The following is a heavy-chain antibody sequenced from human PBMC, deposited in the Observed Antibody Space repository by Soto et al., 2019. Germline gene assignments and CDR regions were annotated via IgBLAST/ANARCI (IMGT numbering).Heavy chain of an antibody. Sequence: GSLRLSCAASGFTFSSYEMNWVRQAPGKGLEWVSYISSSGSTIYYADSVKGRFTISRDNAKNSLYLQMISLRAEDTAVYYCAKGHYYDDSGRYSYNDYWGQGTLVTVSS. CDR3: AKGHYYDDSGRYSYNDY. V-gene: IGHV3-48*03. J-gene: IGHJ4*02. CDR1: GFTFSSYE. CDR2: ISSSGSTI. D-gene: IGHD3-22*01.